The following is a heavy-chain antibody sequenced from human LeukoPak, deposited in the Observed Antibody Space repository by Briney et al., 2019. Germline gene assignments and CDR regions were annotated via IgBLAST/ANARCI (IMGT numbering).Heavy chain of an antibody. J-gene: IGHJ4*02. CDR3: AKDLGLSVGSTPFDY. CDR2: IYGSGVST. Sequence: SGGSLRLSCAASGFTFSTYTMSWVRQAPGKGLEWVSSIYGSGVSTFYADSVQGRFTISRDNFQNTLSLQMNSLRADDTAVYYCAKDLGLSVGSTPFDYWGQGTLVTVSS. CDR1: GFTFSTYT. D-gene: IGHD1-26*01. V-gene: IGHV3-23*01.